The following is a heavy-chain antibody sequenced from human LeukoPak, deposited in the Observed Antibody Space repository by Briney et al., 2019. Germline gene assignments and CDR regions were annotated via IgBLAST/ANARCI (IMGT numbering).Heavy chain of an antibody. D-gene: IGHD2-2*01. J-gene: IGHJ4*02. CDR2: INWNGDNT. V-gene: IGHV3-20*04. CDR1: GFTFADYG. CDR3: ARSASWGFSYFDY. Sequence: GGSLRLSCEASGFTFADYGLSWVRQAPVKGLEWVSGINWNGDNTDYTDSVKGRFTISRDNAKNSLYLQMNSLRAEDTALYYCARSASWGFSYFDYWGQGTLVTVSS.